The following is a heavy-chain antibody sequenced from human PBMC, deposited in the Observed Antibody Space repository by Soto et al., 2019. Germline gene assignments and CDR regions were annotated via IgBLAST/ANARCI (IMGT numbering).Heavy chain of an antibody. J-gene: IGHJ6*02. V-gene: IGHV1-3*01. CDR3: ARTSLYCSGGSCYSSYGMHV. D-gene: IGHD2-15*01. Sequence: ASVKVSCKASGYTSTYYGMYWVRHAPGQRLEWMGWINAGNGNTKYSQKFQGRVTITRDTSASTAYMELSSLRSEDTAVYYCARTSLYCSGGSCYSSYGMHVWGQGTTVTVSS. CDR1: GYTSTYYG. CDR2: INAGNGNT.